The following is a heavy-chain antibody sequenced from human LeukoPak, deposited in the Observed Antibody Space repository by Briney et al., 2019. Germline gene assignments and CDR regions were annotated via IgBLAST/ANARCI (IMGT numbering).Heavy chain of an antibody. CDR3: TTEEWLLPDY. V-gene: IGHV3-15*04. D-gene: IGHD3-3*01. CDR2: IESKTDGGTT. Sequence: PGGSLRLSCAASGFTFSNAWMSWVRQAPGKGLEWVGRIESKTDGGTTDYAAPVKGRFTISRDDSKNTLYLQMNSLKTEDTAVYYCTTEEWLLPDYWGQGTLVTVSS. J-gene: IGHJ4*02. CDR1: GFTFSNAW.